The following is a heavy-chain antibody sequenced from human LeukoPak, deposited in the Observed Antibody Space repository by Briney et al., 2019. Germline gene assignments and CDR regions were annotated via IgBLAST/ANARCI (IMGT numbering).Heavy chain of an antibody. CDR2: IGVSSSLV. J-gene: IGHJ4*02. Sequence: GGSLRLSCAASGFTFSNDVMRWVRQAPGKGLEWVSYIGVSSSLVRYADSVKGRFTISRDNAKNSLYLQMDSLRAEDTAMYYCARDHWSPPSYWGQGTLVTVSS. CDR1: GFTFSNDV. CDR3: ARDHWSPPSY. V-gene: IGHV3-48*01. D-gene: IGHD2-8*02.